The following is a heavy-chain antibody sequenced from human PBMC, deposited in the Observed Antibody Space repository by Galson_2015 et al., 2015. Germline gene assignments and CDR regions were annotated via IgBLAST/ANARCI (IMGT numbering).Heavy chain of an antibody. Sequence: SETLSLTCTVSGGSISNYYWSWIRQPPGKGLEWIGYIYSSGSTNYNPSLNSRVTISIDTSKNQFSLKLSSVTAADTAVYYCARYSGEKGDHFDYWGQGTLVTVSS. CDR3: ARYSGEKGDHFDY. CDR1: GGSISNYY. J-gene: IGHJ4*02. CDR2: IYSSGST. V-gene: IGHV4-59*01. D-gene: IGHD1-26*01.